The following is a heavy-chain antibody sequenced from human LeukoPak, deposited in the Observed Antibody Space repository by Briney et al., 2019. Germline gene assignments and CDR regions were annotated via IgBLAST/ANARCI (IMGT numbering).Heavy chain of an antibody. CDR2: IYHSGST. Sequence: SGTLSLTCAVSGGSISSSNWWSWVRQPPGKGLEWIGEIYHSGSTNYNPSLKSRVTISVDKSKNQFSLKLSSVTAADTAVYYCATLWGPKYSSSWYNWFDPWAREPWSPSPQ. D-gene: IGHD6-13*01. CDR3: ATLWGPKYSSSWYNWFDP. CDR1: GGSISSSNW. J-gene: IGHJ5*02. V-gene: IGHV4-4*02.